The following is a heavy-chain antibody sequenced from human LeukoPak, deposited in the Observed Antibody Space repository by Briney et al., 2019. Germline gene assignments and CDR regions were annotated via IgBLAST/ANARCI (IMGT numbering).Heavy chain of an antibody. CDR1: GFTFSSYS. D-gene: IGHD2-2*01. CDR3: ARVLCSSTSCYSSPWFDP. J-gene: IGHJ5*02. V-gene: IGHV3-21*04. Sequence: GGSLRLSCAASGFTFSSYSMNWVRQAPGKGLEWVSSISSSSSYIYYADSVKGRFTISRDNAKNSLYLQMNSLRAEDTAVYYCARVLCSSTSCYSSPWFDPWGQGTLVTVSS. CDR2: ISSSSSYI.